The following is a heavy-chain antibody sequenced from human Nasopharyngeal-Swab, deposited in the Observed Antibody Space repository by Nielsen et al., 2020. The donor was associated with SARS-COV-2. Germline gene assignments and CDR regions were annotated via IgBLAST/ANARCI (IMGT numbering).Heavy chain of an antibody. CDR3: AKDGGLTTFPYYYYGMDV. CDR1: GFTFSSYA. CDR2: ISGSGGST. D-gene: IGHD4/OR15-4a*01. J-gene: IGHJ6*02. Sequence: GESLKISCAASGFTFSSYAMSWVRQAPGKGLEWVSAISGSGGSTYYADSVKGRFTISRDNSKNTLYLQMNSLRAEDTAVYYCAKDGGLTTFPYYYYGMDVWVQGTTVTVSS. V-gene: IGHV3-23*01.